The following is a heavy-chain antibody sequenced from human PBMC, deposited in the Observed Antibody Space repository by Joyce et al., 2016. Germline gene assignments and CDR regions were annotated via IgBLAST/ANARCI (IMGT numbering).Heavy chain of an antibody. Sequence: QGHLVQSGGEVKRPGASVRVSCKASGYSFVSYGISWVRQAPGQGLEWMGWVSGYNCHTKCREKFKGRLALTTDASSSTAYMELRSLRSDDTAVYFCARQEYDFWTGADPLDIWGQGTVVTVSS. D-gene: IGHD3-3*01. J-gene: IGHJ3*02. V-gene: IGHV1-18*04. CDR2: VSGYNCHT. CDR1: GYSFVSYG. CDR3: ARQEYDFWTGADPLDI.